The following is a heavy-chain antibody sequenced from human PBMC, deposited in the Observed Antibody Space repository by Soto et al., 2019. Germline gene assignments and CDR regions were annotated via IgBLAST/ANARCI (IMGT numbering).Heavy chain of an antibody. Sequence: QVHLVQSAAEVKKPGASVKVSCKASGYTFTAYYIHWVRQAPGQGLEWMGWINPKSGDIIYAQSFQGRVTMTTDTSINAAYMELSSLRSDDAAVYYCTRLLIGATTHEAFDVWGQGTMVTVSS. CDR2: INPKSGDI. CDR3: TRLLIGATTHEAFDV. D-gene: IGHD1-1*01. J-gene: IGHJ3*01. CDR1: GYTFTAYY. V-gene: IGHV1-2*02.